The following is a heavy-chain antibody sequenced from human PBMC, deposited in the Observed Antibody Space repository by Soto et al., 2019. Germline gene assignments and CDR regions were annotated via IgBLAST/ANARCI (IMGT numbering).Heavy chain of an antibody. Sequence: PSETLSLTCTVSGGSVSSGSYYWSWIRQAPGKGLGWIGYIYSTGSTNYSPSLKSRVTISVDTSKNQFSLRVKFVTAADTAVYFCARERHSRLTNYYYGMDVWGQGTTVTVSS. CDR3: ARERHSRLTNYYYGMDV. CDR1: GGSVSSGSYY. CDR2: IYSTGST. D-gene: IGHD1-1*01. J-gene: IGHJ6*02. V-gene: IGHV4-61*01.